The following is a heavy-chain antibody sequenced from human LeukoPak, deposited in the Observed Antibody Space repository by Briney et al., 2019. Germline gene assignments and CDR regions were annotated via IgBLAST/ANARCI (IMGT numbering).Heavy chain of an antibody. D-gene: IGHD1-26*01. CDR2: IYYSGST. V-gene: IGHV4-39*07. J-gene: IGHJ2*01. CDR3: ARVYSGSPPWYFDL. Sequence: PSETLSLTCTVSGGSISSSSYYWGWIRQPPGKGLEWIGSIYYSGSTYYNPSLKSRVTISVDTSKNQFSLKLSSVTAADTAVYYCARVYSGSPPWYFDLWGRGTLVTVSS. CDR1: GGSISSSSYY.